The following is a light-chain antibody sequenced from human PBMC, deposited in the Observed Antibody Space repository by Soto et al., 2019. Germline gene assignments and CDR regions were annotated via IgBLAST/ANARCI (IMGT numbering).Light chain of an antibody. CDR3: QQANSVPLT. Sequence: DIQMTQCPSSVSAYVGDRVTITCRARQDINTWLAWYQQQPGKPPKLLIYTASSLQTGVPSRFSVSGSGTDCTLTISSLQPEDFSTSYCQQANSVPLTFGQGTRLEIK. CDR2: TAS. J-gene: IGKJ5*01. CDR1: QDINTW. V-gene: IGKV1-12*01.